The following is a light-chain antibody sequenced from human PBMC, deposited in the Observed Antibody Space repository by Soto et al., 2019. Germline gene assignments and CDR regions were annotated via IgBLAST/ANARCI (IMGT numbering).Light chain of an antibody. CDR2: GAS. V-gene: IGKV3-20*01. J-gene: IGKJ4*01. CDR3: QQYGSLPRT. Sequence: EIVLTQSPGTLSLSPGERATLSCRASQTVSTNYLAWYQQKPGQAPRLLIYGASSRATDIPDKFSGSGSGTDFTLSISRLEPEDFAVYYCQQYGSLPRTFGGGTKVEIK. CDR1: QTVSTNY.